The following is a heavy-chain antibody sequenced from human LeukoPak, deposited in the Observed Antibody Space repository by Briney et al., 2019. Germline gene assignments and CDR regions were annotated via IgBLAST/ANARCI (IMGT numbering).Heavy chain of an antibody. D-gene: IGHD3-22*01. V-gene: IGHV3-7*05. Sequence: PGGSLRLSCAASGFTFSTYWMTWVRQAPGKGLEWVANIKQDGSDKYYVDSVKGRFTISRDNAKNSLYLQMNSLRAEDTAVYYCARDSIPGYDSSGYMVAFDIWGQGTMVTVSS. CDR2: IKQDGSDK. CDR1: GFTFSTYW. CDR3: ARDSIPGYDSSGYMVAFDI. J-gene: IGHJ3*02.